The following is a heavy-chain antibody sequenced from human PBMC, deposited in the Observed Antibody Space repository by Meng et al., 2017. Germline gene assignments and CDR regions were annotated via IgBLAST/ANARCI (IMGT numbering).Heavy chain of an antibody. CDR2: ISGSGGST. D-gene: IGHD1-26*01. V-gene: IGHV3-23*01. CDR3: AKDERGLWELLPYYCYGMDV. CDR1: GFTFSSYA. Sequence: GESLKISCAASGFTFSSYAMSWVRQAPGKGLEWVSAISGSGGSTYYADSVKGRFTISRDNSKNTLYLQMNSLRAEDTAVYYCAKDERGLWELLPYYCYGMDVWGQGTTVTVSS. J-gene: IGHJ6*02.